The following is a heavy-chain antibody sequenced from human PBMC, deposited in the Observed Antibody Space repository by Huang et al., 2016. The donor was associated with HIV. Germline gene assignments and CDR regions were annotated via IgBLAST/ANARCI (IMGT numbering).Heavy chain of an antibody. CDR1: GYTLTEFS. Sequence: QVQLVQSGAEVKKPGASVKVSCKVSGYTLTEFSMHWVRQAPGKGLEWMGGFDPEDGETIDAQKLQGRVTMNEETSTDTAYMELSSRRSEDTAVYYCATVYRRFRNHDSGDYYFDYWDQGTLVTVSS. J-gene: IGHJ4*02. CDR2: FDPEDGET. CDR3: ATVYRRFRNHDSGDYYFDY. V-gene: IGHV1-24*01. D-gene: IGHD3-22*01.